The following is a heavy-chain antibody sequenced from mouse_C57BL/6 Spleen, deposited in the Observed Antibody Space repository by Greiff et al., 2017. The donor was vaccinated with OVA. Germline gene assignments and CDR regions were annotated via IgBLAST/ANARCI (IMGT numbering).Heavy chain of an antibody. V-gene: IGHV10-1*01. Sequence: EVKLVESGGGLVQPKGSLKLSCAASGFSFNTYAMNWVRQAPGKGLEWVARIRSKSNNYATYYADSVKDRFTISRDDSESMLYLQMNNLKTEDTAMYYCVRGELGPYYFDYWGQGTTLTVSS. D-gene: IGHD4-1*01. CDR3: VRGELGPYYFDY. CDR2: IRSKSNNYAT. J-gene: IGHJ2*01. CDR1: GFSFNTYA.